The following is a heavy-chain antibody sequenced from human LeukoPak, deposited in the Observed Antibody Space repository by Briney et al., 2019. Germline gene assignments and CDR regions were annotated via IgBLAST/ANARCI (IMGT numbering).Heavy chain of an antibody. Sequence: SETLSLTCTVSGGSISSGSYYWSWIRQPAGKGLEWIGRIYTSGSTNYNPSLKSRVTISVDTSKNQFSLKLSSVTAADTAVYYCARGDLGYCSSTSCYEASTKFDYWGQGTLVTVSS. CDR3: ARGDLGYCSSTSCYEASTKFDY. J-gene: IGHJ4*02. CDR2: IYTSGST. D-gene: IGHD2-2*01. CDR1: GGSISSGSYY. V-gene: IGHV4-61*02.